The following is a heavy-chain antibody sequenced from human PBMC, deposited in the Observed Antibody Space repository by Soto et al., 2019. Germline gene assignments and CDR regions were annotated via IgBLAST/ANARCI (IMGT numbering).Heavy chain of an antibody. CDR2: ISGYNGNT. Sequence: QVQLVQSGAELKKPGASVKVSCKASGYIFINYGITWVRQAPGQGLEWMGWISGYNGNTNYAQKLQGRVTMTTDTSTSTAYMELRSLTSEDTAVYYCARDEVPAANWLDHWGQGTLVTVSS. D-gene: IGHD2-2*01. V-gene: IGHV1-18*01. CDR3: ARDEVPAANWLDH. J-gene: IGHJ5*02. CDR1: GYIFINYG.